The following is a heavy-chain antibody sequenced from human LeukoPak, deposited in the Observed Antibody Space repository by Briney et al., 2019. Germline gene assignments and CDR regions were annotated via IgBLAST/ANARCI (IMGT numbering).Heavy chain of an antibody. Sequence: GVLSLSCTVSGFTVSSNPMSWVRQAPGKGLEWVSFIYSGTIHYSDSVKGRFTITRDNSKNTLYLQMNSLRAEDTAVYYCARRAGAYSHPYDYWGQGSLVTVSS. CDR2: IYSGTI. V-gene: IGHV3-53*01. D-gene: IGHD4/OR15-4a*01. J-gene: IGHJ4*02. CDR1: GFTVSSNP. CDR3: ARRAGAYSHPYDY.